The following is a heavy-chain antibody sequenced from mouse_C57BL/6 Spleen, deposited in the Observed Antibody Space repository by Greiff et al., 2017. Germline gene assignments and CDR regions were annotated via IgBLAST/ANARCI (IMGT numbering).Heavy chain of an antibody. D-gene: IGHD1-1*01. J-gene: IGHJ1*03. CDR2: IYPRSGNT. CDR3: ARRTTVEGGYFDV. V-gene: IGHV1-81*01. Sequence: QVHVKQSGAELARPGASVKLSCKASGYTFTSYGISWVKQRTGQGLEWIGEIYPRSGNTYYNEKFKGKATLTADKSSSTAYMELRSLTSEDSAVYFCARRTTVEGGYFDVWGTGTTVTVSS. CDR1: GYTFTSYG.